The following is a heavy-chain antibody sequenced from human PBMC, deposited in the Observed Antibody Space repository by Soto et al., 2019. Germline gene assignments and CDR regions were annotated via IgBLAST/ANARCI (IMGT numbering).Heavy chain of an antibody. Sequence: EVQLLESGGGFVQPGGSLRLSCAASGFTFSNYAMSWVRQAPGKGLEWVSAITAYGDSTHYADSVKGRFTISRDSPKNTLYLQMDSLRAEDTAVYYCAKDPLWYYSDWYRPPGFDPWGQGTLVTVSS. CDR3: AKDPLWYYSDWYRPPGFDP. CDR2: ITAYGDST. CDR1: GFTFSNYA. J-gene: IGHJ5*02. V-gene: IGHV3-23*01. D-gene: IGHD6-19*01.